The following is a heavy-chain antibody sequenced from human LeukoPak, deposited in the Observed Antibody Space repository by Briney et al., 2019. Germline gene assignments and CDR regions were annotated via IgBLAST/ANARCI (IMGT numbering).Heavy chain of an antibody. Sequence: GGSLSLSCAASGFTFITYSMNWVRQAPGKGLEWVSSIGSSSTDIYYADSVKGRFTISRDNAKNSLFLQMNSLRAEDTAVYYCARDNKRGYYDSSGLNWGQGTLVTVSS. CDR1: GFTFITYS. D-gene: IGHD3-22*01. CDR2: IGSSSTDI. J-gene: IGHJ4*02. CDR3: ARDNKRGYYDSSGLN. V-gene: IGHV3-21*01.